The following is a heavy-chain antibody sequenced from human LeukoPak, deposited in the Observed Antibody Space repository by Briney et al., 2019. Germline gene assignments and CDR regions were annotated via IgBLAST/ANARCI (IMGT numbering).Heavy chain of an antibody. V-gene: IGHV3-30*02. J-gene: IGHJ3*02. CDR3: AKDWGVTYAFDI. Sequence: GGSLRLSCAASGFTFDDYAMHWVRQAPGKGLEWVAFIRYDGSNKYYADSVKGRFTISRDNSKNTLYLQMNSLRAEDTAVYYCAKDWGVTYAFDIWGQGTMVTVSS. CDR1: GFTFDDYA. D-gene: IGHD3-16*01. CDR2: IRYDGSNK.